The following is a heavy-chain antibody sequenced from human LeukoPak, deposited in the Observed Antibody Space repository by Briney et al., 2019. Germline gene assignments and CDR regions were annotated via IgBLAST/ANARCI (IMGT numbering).Heavy chain of an antibody. CDR3: ARGSEHLDNWFDP. V-gene: IGHV3-48*02. CDR1: GFTFSSYW. Sequence: PGGSLRLSCAASGFTFSSYWMSWVRQAPGKGLERISYISGSSSLIHQADSVKGRFTISRDNAKNLVSLQMSSLRDEDTAVYYCARGSEHLDNWFDPWGQRTLVTVSS. D-gene: IGHD1-14*01. J-gene: IGHJ5*02. CDR2: ISGSSSLI.